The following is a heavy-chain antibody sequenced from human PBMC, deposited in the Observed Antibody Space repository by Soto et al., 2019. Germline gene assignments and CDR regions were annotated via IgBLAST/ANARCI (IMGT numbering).Heavy chain of an antibody. Sequence: SETLSLTCTVSGGSISSSSYYWGWIRQPPGKGLEWIGSIYYSGSTYYNPSLKSRVTISVDTSKNQFSLKLSSVTAADTAVYYCGLYYYDSSGYSYFDYWGQGTLVTVSS. J-gene: IGHJ4*02. V-gene: IGHV4-39*01. CDR2: IYYSGST. D-gene: IGHD3-22*01. CDR3: GLYYYDSSGYSYFDY. CDR1: GGSISSSSYY.